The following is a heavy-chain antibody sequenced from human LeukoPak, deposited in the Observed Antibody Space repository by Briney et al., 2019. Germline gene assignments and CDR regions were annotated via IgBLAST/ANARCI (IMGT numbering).Heavy chain of an antibody. J-gene: IGHJ4*02. D-gene: IGHD1-1*01. CDR1: GGSFSGYY. Sequence: SETLSLTCAVYGGSFSGYYWSWIRQPPGKGLEWIGEINHSGSTNYNPSLKSRVTISVDTSKNQFSLKLSSVTAADTAVYYCARGPSKRGTRKFDYWGQGTLVTVSS. CDR2: INHSGST. CDR3: ARGPSKRGTRKFDY. V-gene: IGHV4-34*01.